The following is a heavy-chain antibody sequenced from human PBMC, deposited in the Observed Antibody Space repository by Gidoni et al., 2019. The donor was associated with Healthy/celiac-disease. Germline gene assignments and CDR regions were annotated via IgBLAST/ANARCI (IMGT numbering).Heavy chain of an antibody. D-gene: IGHD3-10*01. CDR2: ISGSGGST. Sequence: EVQLLESGGGLVQPGGSLRLSCAASGFTFSSYAMRWGRQAPGKGLEWVSAISGSGGSTYYADSVKGRFTISRDNSKNTLYLQMNSLRAEDTAVYYCAKEGLWFGELLEGFDYWGQGTLVTVSS. V-gene: IGHV3-23*01. CDR3: AKEGLWFGELLEGFDY. J-gene: IGHJ4*02. CDR1: GFTFSSYA.